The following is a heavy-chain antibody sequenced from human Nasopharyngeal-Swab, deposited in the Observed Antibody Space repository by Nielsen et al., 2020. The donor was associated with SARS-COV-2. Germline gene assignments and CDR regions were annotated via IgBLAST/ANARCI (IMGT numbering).Heavy chain of an antibody. J-gene: IGHJ3*02. D-gene: IGHD3-3*01. Sequence: GSLRLSCTVSGGSISSSSYYWGWIRQPPGKGLEWIGSIYYSGSTYYNPSLKSRVTISVDTSKNQFSLKLSSVTAADTAVYYCARRARFDFWSGHGAFDIWGQGTMVTVSS. CDR2: IYYSGST. V-gene: IGHV4-39*07. CDR3: ARRARFDFWSGHGAFDI. CDR1: GGSISSSSYY.